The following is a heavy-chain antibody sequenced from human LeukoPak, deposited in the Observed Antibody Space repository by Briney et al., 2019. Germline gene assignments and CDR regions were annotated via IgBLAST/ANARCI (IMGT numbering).Heavy chain of an antibody. J-gene: IGHJ4*02. D-gene: IGHD3-22*01. CDR1: GFTFSSYA. CDR3: AKDGHLTMIVVVITFLWLDY. Sequence: GGSLRLSCAASGFTFSSYAMSWVRQAPGKGLEWVSAISGSGGSTYYADSVKGRFTISRDNSKNTLYLQMNSQRAEDTAVYYCAKDGHLTMIVVVITFLWLDYWGQGTLVTVSS. CDR2: ISGSGGST. V-gene: IGHV3-23*01.